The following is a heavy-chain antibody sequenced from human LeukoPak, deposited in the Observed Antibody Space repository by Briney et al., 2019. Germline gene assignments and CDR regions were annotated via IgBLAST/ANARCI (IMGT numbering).Heavy chain of an antibody. Sequence: SETLSLTCAVYGGSFSGYYWSWIRQPPGKGLEWIGEINHSGSTNYNPSLKSRVTISVDTSKNQFSLKLSSVTAADTAVYYCARGQAYYDFWSGYYNWFDPWGQGTLVTVSS. CDR1: GGSFSGYY. J-gene: IGHJ5*02. CDR2: INHSGST. V-gene: IGHV4-34*01. D-gene: IGHD3-3*01. CDR3: ARGQAYYDFWSGYYNWFDP.